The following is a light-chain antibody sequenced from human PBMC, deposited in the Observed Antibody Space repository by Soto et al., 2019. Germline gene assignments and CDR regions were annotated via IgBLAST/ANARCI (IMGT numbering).Light chain of an antibody. CDR2: RNN. V-gene: IGLV1-47*01. J-gene: IGLJ2*01. CDR3: TVWDDSLRGRL. CDR1: SSNIESNF. Sequence: HSVLTQPPSASGTPGQRVTISCSGSSSNIESNFVYWYQQFPGSAPRLLIYRNNQRSSGVPDRFSGSKSGTSASLAISALRSEDEADYYCTVWDDSLRGRLFGGGTKLTVL.